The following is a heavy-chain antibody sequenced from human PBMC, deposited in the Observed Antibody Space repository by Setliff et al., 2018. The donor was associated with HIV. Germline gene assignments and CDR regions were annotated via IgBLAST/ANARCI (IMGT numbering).Heavy chain of an antibody. CDR2: LYYDGNT. J-gene: IGHJ4*02. D-gene: IGHD6-19*01. CDR3: ARETIRSGHPSEAGFDF. CDR1: AYSIRNGYY. V-gene: IGHV4-38-2*02. Sequence: SETLSLTCTVSAYSIRNGYYWGWIRQSPGRGLEWIGTLYYDGNTYYNPSLKSRVTMSVDTSKNQFSLNLNSVTAADTAVYYCARETIRSGHPSEAGFDFWGQGALVTVSS.